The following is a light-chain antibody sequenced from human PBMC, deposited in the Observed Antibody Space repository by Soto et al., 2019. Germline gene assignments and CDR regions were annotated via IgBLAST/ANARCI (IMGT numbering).Light chain of an antibody. CDR2: DAS. Sequence: EIVLTQSPATLSLSPGERATLSCRASQSVSNFLAWYQQKHGQAPRLLISDASNRATGIPGRFSGSGSGTDISLTISSLETEDLAVYYCKQRSNWPWTFGQGTKVEIK. J-gene: IGKJ1*01. CDR1: QSVSNF. V-gene: IGKV3-11*01. CDR3: KQRSNWPWT.